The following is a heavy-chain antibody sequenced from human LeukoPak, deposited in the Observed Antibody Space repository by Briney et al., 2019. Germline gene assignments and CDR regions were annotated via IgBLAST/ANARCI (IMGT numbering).Heavy chain of an antibody. CDR1: GFTFSSYA. CDR3: AKVSAYCGGDCLKAYYFDY. CDR2: ISGSGGST. D-gene: IGHD2-21*02. V-gene: IGHV3-23*01. J-gene: IGHJ4*02. Sequence: PGGSLRLSCAASGFTFSSYAMSWVRQAPGKGLEWVSAISGSGGSTYYADSVKGRFTISRDNSKNTLYLQMNSLRAEDTAVYYCAKVSAYCGGDCLKAYYFDYWGQRTLVTVSS.